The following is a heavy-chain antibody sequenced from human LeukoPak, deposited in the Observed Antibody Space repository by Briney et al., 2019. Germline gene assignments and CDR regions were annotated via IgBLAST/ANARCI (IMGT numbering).Heavy chain of an antibody. V-gene: IGHV6-1*01. D-gene: IGHD6-19*01. CDR3: ARTNGWLDY. J-gene: IGHJ4*02. CDR1: GDSVSSKSVA. CDR2: TYYRSKWYK. Sequence: SQTLSLTCAISGDSVSSKSVAWNWIRQSPSRGLEWLGRTYYRSKWYKEYAVSVKGRIIINPDTSKNQISLQLNSVTPEDTAMYYCARTNGWLDYWGQGILVTVSS.